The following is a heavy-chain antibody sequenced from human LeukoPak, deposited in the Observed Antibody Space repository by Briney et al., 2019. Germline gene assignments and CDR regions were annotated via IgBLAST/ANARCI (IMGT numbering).Heavy chain of an antibody. CDR1: GFTFDDYA. V-gene: IGHV3-43D*03. Sequence: GVLRLSCAASGFTFDDYAMHWVRQAPGKGLEWVSLISWDGGSTYYADSVKGRFTISRDNAKNSLYLQMNSLRAEDTAVYYCAELGITMIGGVWGKGTTVTISS. CDR2: ISWDGGST. CDR3: AELGITMIGGV. D-gene: IGHD3-10*02. J-gene: IGHJ6*04.